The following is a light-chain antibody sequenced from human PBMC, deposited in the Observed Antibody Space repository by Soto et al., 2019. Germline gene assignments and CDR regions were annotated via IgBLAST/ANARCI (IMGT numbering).Light chain of an antibody. J-gene: IGKJ1*01. V-gene: IGKV1-27*01. CDR2: SAS. CDR1: RGIGNA. Sequence: DIQMTQSPSSLSASVGDRVTITCRPSRGIGNALAWYQQKPGTVPKLLIHSASTLQSGVPSRFSGSGSGTDFTLTISSLQPVDVASYYCQKYDSAPTFGPGTKVDIK. CDR3: QKYDSAPT.